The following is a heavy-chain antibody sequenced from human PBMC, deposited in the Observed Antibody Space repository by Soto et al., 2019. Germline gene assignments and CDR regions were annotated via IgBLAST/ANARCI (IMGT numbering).Heavy chain of an antibody. Sequence: QVQLQESGPGLVKPSQTLSLTCTVSGGSISSGGYYWSWIRQHPGKGLEWIGYIYYSGSTYYNPSLKSRVTISVDTSKNQFSLKLSSVTAADTAVYYCARLSVLQYNWNYRGDHWFDPWGQGTLVTVSS. CDR1: GGSISSGGYY. V-gene: IGHV4-31*03. D-gene: IGHD1-7*01. CDR2: IYYSGST. CDR3: ARLSVLQYNWNYRGDHWFDP. J-gene: IGHJ5*02.